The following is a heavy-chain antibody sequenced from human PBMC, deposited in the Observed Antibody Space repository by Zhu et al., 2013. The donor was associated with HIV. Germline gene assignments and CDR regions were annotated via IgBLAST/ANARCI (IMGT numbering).Heavy chain of an antibody. Sequence: QVQLQQWGAGLLKPSGTLSLTCAVYSGSLSGYYWSWIRQPPGKGLEWIGEINHSGSTNYNPSLKSRVTISVDTSKNQFSLKLSSVTAADTAVYYCAREMATISWYFDLWGLAPWSLSPQ. J-gene: IGHJ2*01. CDR2: INHSGST. CDR3: AREMATISWYFDL. D-gene: IGHD5-12*01. CDR1: SGSLSGYY. V-gene: IGHV4-34*01.